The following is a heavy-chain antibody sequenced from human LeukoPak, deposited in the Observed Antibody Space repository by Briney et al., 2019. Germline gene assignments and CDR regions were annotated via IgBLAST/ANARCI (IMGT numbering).Heavy chain of an antibody. CDR2: ITNSGSTI. D-gene: IGHD2/OR15-2a*01. J-gene: IGHJ5*02. CDR3: ARDSISAALFDL. V-gene: IGHV3-48*02. Sequence: GGSLRLSCAASGFTFSSYAMNWVRQAPGKGPEWISYITNSGSTIYYADSVKGRFTISRDNAKNSLVLQMNSLRDEDSAVYYCARDSISAALFDLWGQGPLITVSS. CDR1: GFTFSSYA.